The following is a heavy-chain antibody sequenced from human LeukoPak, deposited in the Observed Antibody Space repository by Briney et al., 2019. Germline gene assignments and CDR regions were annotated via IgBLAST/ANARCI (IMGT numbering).Heavy chain of an antibody. V-gene: IGHV3-11*06. CDR2: ISSSSSNR. CDR3: ARAQYYLDS. CDR1: GFTFSDYY. Sequence: GGSLRLSCAASGFTFSDYYMSWIRQAPGKGLEWVSYISSSSSNRNYADSVKGRFTISRDNAKDSLYLQMNSLRAEDTAVYYCARAQYYLDSWGQGTLVTVSS. J-gene: IGHJ4*02.